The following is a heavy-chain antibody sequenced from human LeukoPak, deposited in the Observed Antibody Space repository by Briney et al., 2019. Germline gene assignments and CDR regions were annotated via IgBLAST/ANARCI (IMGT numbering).Heavy chain of an antibody. CDR3: ARDNVPSTTWVGLRLRRRLNSYVDY. D-gene: IGHD5-12*01. J-gene: IGHJ4*02. V-gene: IGHV3-7*01. CDR1: GFTFSSNW. Sequence: GGSLRLSCAAAGFTFSSNWMSWVRQAPGKGLEWVANIKLDVSEKYYVYSVKVRFTISRDNARSSLYLQMNSLRAEDTAVYYCARDNVPSTTWVGLRLRRRLNSYVDYWGQGALVTVSS. CDR2: IKLDVSEK.